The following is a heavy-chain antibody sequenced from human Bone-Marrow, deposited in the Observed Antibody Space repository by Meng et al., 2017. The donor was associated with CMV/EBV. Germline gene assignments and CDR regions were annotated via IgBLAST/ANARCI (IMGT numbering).Heavy chain of an antibody. CDR3: TTQGEEDGDYDPYYYYGMDV. Sequence: GESLKISCTASGFTFGDYAMSWVRQAPGKGLEWVGFIRSKAYGGTTEYAASVKGRFTISRDDSKSIAYLQMNSLKTEDTAVYYCTTQGEEDGDYDPYYYYGMDVWGQGTTVTVSS. CDR2: IRSKAYGGTT. J-gene: IGHJ6*02. D-gene: IGHD4-17*01. CDR1: GFTFGDYA. V-gene: IGHV3-49*04.